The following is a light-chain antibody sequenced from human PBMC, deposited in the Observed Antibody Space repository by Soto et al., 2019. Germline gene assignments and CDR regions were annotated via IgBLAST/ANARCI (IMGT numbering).Light chain of an antibody. J-gene: IGKJ4*01. Sequence: EIVMTQSPGTLSLSPGERATLSCRASQSVSSNFLAWYQQRPGQAPRLLMDGASSRAAGIPDRFSGSGSGTDFTLTISSLEPEDFAVYYCQQRTNWLTFGGGTKVEIK. CDR3: QQRTNWLT. CDR2: GAS. V-gene: IGKV3D-20*02. CDR1: QSVSSNF.